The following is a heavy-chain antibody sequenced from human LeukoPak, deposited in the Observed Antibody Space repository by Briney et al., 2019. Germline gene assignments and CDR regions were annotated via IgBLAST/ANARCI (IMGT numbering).Heavy chain of an antibody. D-gene: IGHD3-10*01. Sequence: GGSLRLSCAASGFTFSSYGMHWVRQAPGKGLEWVAFIRYDGSNKYYADSVKGRFTISRDNSKNTLYLQMNGLRAEDTAVYYCAKDYGENWFDPWGQGTLVTVSS. V-gene: IGHV3-30*02. CDR2: IRYDGSNK. J-gene: IGHJ5*02. CDR1: GFTFSSYG. CDR3: AKDYGENWFDP.